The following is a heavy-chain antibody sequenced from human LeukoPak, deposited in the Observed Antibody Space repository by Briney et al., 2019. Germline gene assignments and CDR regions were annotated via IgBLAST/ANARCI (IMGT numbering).Heavy chain of an antibody. CDR3: ARGPYSYDSSCAFDI. Sequence: SETLSLTCTVSGDSISSGDNYWSWIRQPAGKGLEWIGRISSGSTNYNPSLKSRVTISVDTSKNQFSLKLSSVTAADTAVYFCARGPYSYDSSCAFDIWGQGTMVTVSS. CDR2: ISSGST. CDR1: GDSISSGDNY. D-gene: IGHD3-22*01. J-gene: IGHJ3*02. V-gene: IGHV4-61*02.